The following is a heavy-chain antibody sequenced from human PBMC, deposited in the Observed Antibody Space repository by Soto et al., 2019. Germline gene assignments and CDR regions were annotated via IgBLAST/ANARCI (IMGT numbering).Heavy chain of an antibody. V-gene: IGHV1-3*01. Sequence: QVQLVQSGAQVKKPGASVKVSCKASGYTFTLYPIHWVRQAPGQRLEWMGWIHAGNGYTKYSQNFQGRVTITRETSASTVYMYMSSPTSEETGVFCCAWVQYSGNDFKLAFDIWGQGTTVTVSS. CDR2: IHAGNGYT. J-gene: IGHJ3*02. CDR3: AWVQYSGNDFKLAFDI. D-gene: IGHD5-12*01. CDR1: GYTFTLYP.